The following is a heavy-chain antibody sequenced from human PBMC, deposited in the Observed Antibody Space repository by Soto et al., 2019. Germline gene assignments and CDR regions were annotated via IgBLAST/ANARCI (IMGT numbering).Heavy chain of an antibody. CDR1: GFTFSDHY. CDR3: ARASYRSGSYFFDY. D-gene: IGHD6-19*01. Sequence: EVQLVESGGTLVQPGGSLRLSCAASGFTFSDHYMDWVRQAPGKGLEWVGRTRNKANSYTPEYAASVKGRFTISRDDSENSLYLQMNSLKTEDAAVYYCARASYRSGSYFFDYWGRGTLVTVSS. J-gene: IGHJ4*02. CDR2: TRNKANSYTP. V-gene: IGHV3-72*01.